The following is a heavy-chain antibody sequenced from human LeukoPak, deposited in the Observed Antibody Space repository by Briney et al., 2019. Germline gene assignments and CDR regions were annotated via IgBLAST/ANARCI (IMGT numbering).Heavy chain of an antibody. V-gene: IGHV4-34*01. CDR1: GVSFSGNY. D-gene: IGHD2-21*01. CDR3: ARIRCSPGDDSCYNY. CDR2: IYQTKYT. J-gene: IGHJ4*02. Sequence: PSETLSLTCGVRGVSFSGNYWSWIRQSPGKGLEWIGAIYQTKYTTYNPSLKSRVTIWADTSVNQLSLTVTSVTAAGTAIYYCARIRCSPGDDSCYNYWGRGTLVTVSS.